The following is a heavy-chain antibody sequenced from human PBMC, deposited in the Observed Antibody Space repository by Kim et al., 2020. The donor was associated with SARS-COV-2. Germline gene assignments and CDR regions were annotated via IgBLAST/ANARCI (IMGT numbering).Heavy chain of an antibody. CDR2: IYSGGST. J-gene: IGHJ4*02. CDR1: GFTVSSNY. D-gene: IGHD3-9*01. Sequence: GGSLRLSCAASGFTVSSNYMSWVRQAPGKGLEWVSVIYSGGSTYYADSVKGRFTISRDNSKNTLYLQMNSLRAEDTAVYYCARVGEHDLTGYPEPYYFDYWGQGTLVTVSS. CDR3: ARVGEHDLTGYPEPYYFDY. V-gene: IGHV3-53*01.